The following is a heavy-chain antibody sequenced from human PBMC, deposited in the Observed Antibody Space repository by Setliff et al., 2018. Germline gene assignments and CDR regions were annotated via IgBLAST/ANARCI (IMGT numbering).Heavy chain of an antibody. D-gene: IGHD3-3*01. J-gene: IGHJ6*03. CDR1: GGSISTYY. V-gene: IGHV4-59*08. CDR3: ARMSGFQYMDV. CDR2: VYYSGIA. Sequence: SETLSLTCTVSGGSISTYYWSWIRQPPGKGLEWIGYVYYSGIANYSPSLKSRLTISVDTSKNQFSLSLTSVTAEDTAVYYCARMSGFQYMDVWGKGTTVTVSS.